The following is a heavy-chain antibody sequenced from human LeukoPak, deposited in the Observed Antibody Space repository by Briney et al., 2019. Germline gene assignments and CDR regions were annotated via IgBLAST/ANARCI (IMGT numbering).Heavy chain of an antibody. CDR3: TRVRGDYDFWSGYFDY. Sequence: HPGGSLRLSCLGSGFAFGDFAMSWIRQAPGKGPEWLGFIRRKVYGGTTEYAASVKGRITISRDDSRSVAYLQMNSLKIEDAAVYYCTRVRGDYDFWSGYFDYWGQGALVTVSS. V-gene: IGHV3-49*03. J-gene: IGHJ4*02. CDR1: GFAFGDFA. D-gene: IGHD3-3*01. CDR2: IRRKVYGGTT.